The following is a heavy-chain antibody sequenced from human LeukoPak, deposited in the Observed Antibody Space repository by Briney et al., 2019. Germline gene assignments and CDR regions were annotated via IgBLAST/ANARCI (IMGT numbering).Heavy chain of an antibody. CDR3: AKQSGYGDSDIDY. CDR2: IYSGGST. CDR1: GFIFSGSW. D-gene: IGHD4-17*01. Sequence: GGSLRLSCEGSGFIFSGSWMSWVRQAPGKGLEWVSVIYSGGSTYYADSVRGRFTISRDNSKNTLFLQMNSLRAEDTAVYYCAKQSGYGDSDIDYWGQGTLVTVSS. J-gene: IGHJ4*02. V-gene: IGHV3-66*04.